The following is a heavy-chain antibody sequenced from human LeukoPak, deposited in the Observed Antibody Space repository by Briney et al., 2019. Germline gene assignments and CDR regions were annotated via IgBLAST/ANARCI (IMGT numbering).Heavy chain of an antibody. CDR1: GNSFTGYY. V-gene: IGHV1-2*02. CDR3: ARGGRYCSGGTCYFDY. D-gene: IGHD2-15*01. CDR2: INPNSGGK. J-gene: IGHJ4*02. Sequence: ASVKVSCKASGNSFTGYYLHWVRQAPGQGLEWMGWINPNSGGKNYAQKFQGRVTMTRDTSISTAYMELSRLISDDTAVYYCARGGRYCSGGTCYFDYWGQGTLVTVSS.